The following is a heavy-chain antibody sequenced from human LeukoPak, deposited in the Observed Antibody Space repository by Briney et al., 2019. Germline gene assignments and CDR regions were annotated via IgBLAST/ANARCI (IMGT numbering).Heavy chain of an antibody. CDR3: AKDLSGGYDYFDY. CDR2: ISGSGGST. Sequence: PGGSLRLSCAASGFTFSDSYMTWVRQAPGKGLEWVSAISGSGGSTYYADSVEGRFTISRDNSKNTLYLQMKSLGAEDTAVYYCAKDLSGGYDYFDYWGQGTLVTVSS. D-gene: IGHD5-12*01. CDR1: GFTFSDSY. V-gene: IGHV3-23*01. J-gene: IGHJ4*02.